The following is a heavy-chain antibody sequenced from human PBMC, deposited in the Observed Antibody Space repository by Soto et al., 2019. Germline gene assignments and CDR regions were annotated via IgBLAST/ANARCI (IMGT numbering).Heavy chain of an antibody. V-gene: IGHV3-33*01. CDR1: GFTFSSYG. J-gene: IGHJ4*02. D-gene: IGHD2-15*01. Sequence: QVQLVESGGGVVQPGRSLRLSCAASGFTFSSYGMHWVRQAPGKGLEWVAVIWYDGSNKYYADSVKGRFTISRDNSKNTLYLQMNSLRAEDTAVYYCARYSGVVVVAATLAYWGQGTLVTVSS. CDR3: ARYSGVVVVAATLAY. CDR2: IWYDGSNK.